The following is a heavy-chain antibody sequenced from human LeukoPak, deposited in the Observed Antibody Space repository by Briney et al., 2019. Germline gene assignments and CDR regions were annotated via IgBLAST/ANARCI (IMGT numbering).Heavy chain of an antibody. J-gene: IGHJ4*02. CDR1: GYTFTSYY. V-gene: IGHV1-46*01. D-gene: IGHD3-22*01. CDR3: ARDERITMIVDY. Sequence: ASVKVSCKPSGYTFTSYYMHWVRQAPGQGLEWMGIINPSGGSTTYAQIFKGRVTMTRDTSTSAVYMELSSLRSEDTAVYYCARDERITMIVDYWGQGTLVTVSS. CDR2: INPSGGST.